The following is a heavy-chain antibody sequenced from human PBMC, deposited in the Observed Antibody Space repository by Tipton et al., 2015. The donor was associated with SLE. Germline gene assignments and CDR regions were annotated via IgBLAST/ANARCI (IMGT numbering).Heavy chain of an antibody. CDR2: MYYTGTT. CDR1: GDSIVSSSYY. CDR3: ARQLPGPLGVVPDYMDV. V-gene: IGHV4-39*01. D-gene: IGHD2-2*01. J-gene: IGHJ6*03. Sequence: TLSLTCTVSGDSIVSSSYYWGWIRQPPGKGLDWIVYMYYTGTTYYNPSLKSRVTVSVDTSKTQFSLKLTSVTAADTAVYYCARQLPGPLGVVPDYMDVWGRGTTVTVSS.